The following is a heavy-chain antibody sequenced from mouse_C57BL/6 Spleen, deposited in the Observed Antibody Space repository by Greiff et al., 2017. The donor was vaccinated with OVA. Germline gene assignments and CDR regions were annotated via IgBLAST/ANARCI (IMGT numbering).Heavy chain of an antibody. D-gene: IGHD4-1*01. CDR3: ACNWDDAMDY. J-gene: IGHJ4*01. Sequence: EVQLQQSGPELVKPGASVKISCKASGYSFTGYYMNWVKQSPEKSLEWIGEINPSTGGTTYNQKFKAKATLTVDKSSSTAYMQLKSLTSEDSAVYYCACNWDDAMDYWGQGTSVTVSS. V-gene: IGHV1-42*01. CDR1: GYSFTGYY. CDR2: INPSTGGT.